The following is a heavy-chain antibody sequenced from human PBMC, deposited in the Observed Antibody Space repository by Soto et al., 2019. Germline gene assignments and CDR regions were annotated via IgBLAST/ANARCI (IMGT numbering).Heavy chain of an antibody. Sequence: EVQQVESGGGLVKPGESLRLSCAASGFAFITYNKKWVRQAPGKGLEWVSSISTSGTYVFYAGSVRGRFTIFRDDAKNSLHLQMNSLRAEDTALYYCATIGDRDGFDLWGQGTAVTVSA. J-gene: IGHJ3*01. CDR3: ATIGDRDGFDL. D-gene: IGHD4-17*01. CDR1: GFAFITYN. V-gene: IGHV3-21*06. CDR2: ISTSGTYV.